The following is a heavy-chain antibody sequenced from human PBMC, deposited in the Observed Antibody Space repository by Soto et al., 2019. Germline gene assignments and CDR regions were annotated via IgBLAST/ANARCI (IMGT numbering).Heavy chain of an antibody. CDR1: GFTFSSYW. J-gene: IGHJ4*02. CDR3: VRTSLVVAAATREDY. CDR2: INSDGSST. Sequence: EVQLVESGGGLVQPGGSLRLSCAASGFTFSSYWMHWVRQAPGKWRVWVSRINSDGSSTSYADSVKGRFTISRDNAKNTLYLRMNSLRAEDTAVYYCVRTSLVVAAATREDYWGQGTLVTVSS. V-gene: IGHV3-74*01. D-gene: IGHD2-15*01.